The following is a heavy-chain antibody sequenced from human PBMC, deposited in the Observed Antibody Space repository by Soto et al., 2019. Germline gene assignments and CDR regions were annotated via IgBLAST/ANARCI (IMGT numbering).Heavy chain of an antibody. D-gene: IGHD3-10*01. CDR3: ARGRGFGFSDV. Sequence: QLQLQESGSGLVKPSQTLSLTCAVSGGSISSGGYSWSWIRQPPGKGLEWLGYIYHSGSTYYNPYLMSRVTISVDRAKTQFALKLSSVTDADTSVYYCARGRGFGFSDVWGQGTTFTVSS. CDR1: GGSISSGGYS. V-gene: IGHV4-30-2*01. CDR2: IYHSGST. J-gene: IGHJ6*02.